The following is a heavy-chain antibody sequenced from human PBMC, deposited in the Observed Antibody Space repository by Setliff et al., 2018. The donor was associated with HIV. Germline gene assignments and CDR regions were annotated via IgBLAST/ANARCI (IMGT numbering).Heavy chain of an antibody. Sequence: ASVKVSCKASGYTFINYDIYWVRQTTGQGLEWMGWMNPDSGNTGYAQKFQGRVTMTRNTSISTAYMDLSSLRSEDTAVYYCARGSSLFWSGSFDYWGQGTLVTVSS. V-gene: IGHV1-8*02. CDR1: GYTFINYD. J-gene: IGHJ4*02. D-gene: IGHD3-3*01. CDR3: ARGSSLFWSGSFDY. CDR2: MNPDSGNT.